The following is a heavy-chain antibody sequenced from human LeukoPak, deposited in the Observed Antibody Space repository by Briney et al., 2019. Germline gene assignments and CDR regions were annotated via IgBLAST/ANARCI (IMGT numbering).Heavy chain of an antibody. V-gene: IGHV1-69*01. D-gene: IGHD2-2*01. CDR2: IIPIFGTA. J-gene: IGHJ4*02. CDR3: ATPGPAAHLGY. CDR1: GGTFSSYA. Sequence: SVKVSCKASGGTFSSYAISWVRQAPGQGLEWMGGIIPIFGTANYAQKFQGRVTITADESTSTAYMELSSLRSEDAAVYYCATPGPAAHLGYWGQGTLVTVSS.